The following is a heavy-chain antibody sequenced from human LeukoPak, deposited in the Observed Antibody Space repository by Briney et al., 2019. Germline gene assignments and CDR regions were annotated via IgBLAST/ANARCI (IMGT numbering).Heavy chain of an antibody. CDR3: ARQGFYDILTGYSRAFDY. V-gene: IGHV5-51*01. J-gene: IGHJ4*02. CDR1: GSRFTSYW. Sequence: RGGSLKISCKGSGSRFTSYWIGWVRQMPGKGLEWMGIIYPGDSDTRYSPSFQGQVTISADKSISTAYLQWSSLKASDTATYYCARQGFYDILTGYSRAFDYWGQGTLVTVSS. D-gene: IGHD3-9*01. CDR2: IYPGDSDT.